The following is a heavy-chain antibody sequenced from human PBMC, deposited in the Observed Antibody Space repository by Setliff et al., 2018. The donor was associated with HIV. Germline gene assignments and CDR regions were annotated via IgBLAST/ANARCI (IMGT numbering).Heavy chain of an antibody. V-gene: IGHV1-2*06. J-gene: IGHJ5*02. D-gene: IGHD3-16*01. CDR1: GYTFTGYY. CDR2: INPNSGDT. CDR3: ARSGGGWYNWFEP. Sequence: ASVKVSCKTSGYTFTGYYIHWVRQAPGQGLEWMGRINPNSGDTNYAQKFQGRVTMTRDTSISTAYMELSSLRFDDTAVYYCARSGGGWYNWFEPWGPGTPVTVSS.